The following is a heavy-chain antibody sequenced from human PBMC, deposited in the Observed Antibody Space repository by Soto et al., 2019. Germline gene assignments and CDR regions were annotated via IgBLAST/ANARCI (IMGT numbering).Heavy chain of an antibody. V-gene: IGHV3-23*01. CDR2: ISGTDDST. Sequence: EVQLLESGGDLVQPGGSLRLSCAASGFTFSNYAMSWVRQAPGKGLEWVSSISGTDDSTYYAGSVKGRFTISRDTSKNTLYLQMNSLRAEDTALCYCTKLSHSDSSDVYYWGQGTLVTVSS. CDR1: GFTFSNYA. CDR3: TKLSHSDSSDVYY. J-gene: IGHJ4*02. D-gene: IGHD4-4*01.